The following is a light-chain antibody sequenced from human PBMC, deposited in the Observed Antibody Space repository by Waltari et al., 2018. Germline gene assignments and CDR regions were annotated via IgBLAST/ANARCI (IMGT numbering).Light chain of an antibody. Sequence: SSELTQDPAVSVALGQIVRITCQGDSLRSYYANWYQQKPRQAPFLVIFAKNNRPSGIPDRFSGSSSGNTASLTITGAQAEDEADYYCNSRDSSGNQWVFGVGTKLTVL. CDR3: NSRDSSGNQWV. J-gene: IGLJ3*02. V-gene: IGLV3-19*01. CDR1: SLRSYY. CDR2: AKN.